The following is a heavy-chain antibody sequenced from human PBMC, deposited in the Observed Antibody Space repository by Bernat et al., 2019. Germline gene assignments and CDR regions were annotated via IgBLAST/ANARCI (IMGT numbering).Heavy chain of an antibody. Sequence: QVQLVESGGGLVKPGGSLRLSCAASGFTFSDYYMSWIRQAPGKGLEWIGEINHSGSTNYHPSLKSRVTISVDTSKNQFSLKLSSVTAADTAVYYCARGRFVGGSYRYLHNWFDHWGQGTLVTVSS. D-gene: IGHD3-16*02. CDR2: INHSGST. CDR3: ARGRFVGGSYRYLHNWFDH. V-gene: IGHV4-34*01. J-gene: IGHJ5*02. CDR1: GFTFSDYY.